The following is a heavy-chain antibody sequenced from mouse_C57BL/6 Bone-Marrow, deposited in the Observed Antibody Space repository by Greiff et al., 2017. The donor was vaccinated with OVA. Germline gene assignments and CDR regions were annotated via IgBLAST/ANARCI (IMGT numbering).Heavy chain of an antibody. J-gene: IGHJ4*01. D-gene: IGHD2-5*01. CDR1: GYTFTDYE. CDR3: TRGYSNYYAMDY. Sequence: QVQLQQSGAELVRPGASVTLSCKASGYTFTDYEMHWVKQTPVHGLEWIGAIDPETGGTAYHQKFKGKAILTADKSSRTAYMELRRLTSEDSAVYYCTRGYSNYYAMDYWGQGTSVTVSS. V-gene: IGHV1-15*01. CDR2: IDPETGGT.